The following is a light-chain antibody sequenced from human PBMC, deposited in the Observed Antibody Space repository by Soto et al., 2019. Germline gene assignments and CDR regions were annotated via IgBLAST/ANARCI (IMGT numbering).Light chain of an antibody. CDR2: EVT. Sequence: QSALTQPASVSGSPGQSSTISCTGTSSDVGGYNYVSWYQQHSGKAPKLMIYEVTNRPSGVSNRFSGSKSGNTASLTISGLQAEDEAEYYCSSYTRTKTLLFGGGTQLTVL. CDR1: SSDVGGYNY. V-gene: IGLV2-14*01. CDR3: SSYTRTKTLL. J-gene: IGLJ2*01.